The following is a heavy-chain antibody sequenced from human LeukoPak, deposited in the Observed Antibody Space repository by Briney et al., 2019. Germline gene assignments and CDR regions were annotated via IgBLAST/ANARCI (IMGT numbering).Heavy chain of an antibody. D-gene: IGHD2-15*01. Sequence: GGSLRLSCVASGFPFSSYWMTWVRQAPGKGLDWVALISNDGGTRNYADSVKGRFTISRDSSTLYLQMNSLRTEDTAVYYCARGSVGTPPPFEYWGQGTLVTVSS. CDR3: ARGSVGTPPPFEY. CDR1: GFPFSSYW. CDR2: ISNDGGTR. J-gene: IGHJ4*02. V-gene: IGHV3-30-3*01.